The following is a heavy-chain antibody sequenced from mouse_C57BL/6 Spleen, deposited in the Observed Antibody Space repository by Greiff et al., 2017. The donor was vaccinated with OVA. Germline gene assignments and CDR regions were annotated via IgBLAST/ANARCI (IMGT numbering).Heavy chain of an antibody. D-gene: IGHD3-2*02. CDR2: ISSGSSTI. Sequence: EVQGVESGGGLVKPGGSLKLSCAASGFTFSDYGMHWVRQAPEKGLEWVAYISSGSSTINYADTVKGRFTISRDNAKNTLSMQMTSLRSDDTAMYYCARALRAYWGQGTLVTVSA. J-gene: IGHJ3*01. CDR3: ARALRAY. V-gene: IGHV5-17*01. CDR1: GFTFSDYG.